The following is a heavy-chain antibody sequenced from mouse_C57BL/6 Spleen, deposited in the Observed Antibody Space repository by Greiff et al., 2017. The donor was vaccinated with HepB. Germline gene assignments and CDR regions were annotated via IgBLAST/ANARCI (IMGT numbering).Heavy chain of an antibody. Sequence: DVQLQESGPGLVKPSQSLSLTCSVTGYSITSGYYWNWIRQFPGNKLEWMGYISYDGSNNYNPSLKNRISITRDTSKNQFFLKLNSVTTEDTATYYCARDRAYYGSSYGYFDVWGTGTTVTVSS. CDR3: ARDRAYYGSSYGYFDV. V-gene: IGHV3-6*01. D-gene: IGHD1-1*01. CDR1: GYSITSGYY. J-gene: IGHJ1*03. CDR2: ISYDGSN.